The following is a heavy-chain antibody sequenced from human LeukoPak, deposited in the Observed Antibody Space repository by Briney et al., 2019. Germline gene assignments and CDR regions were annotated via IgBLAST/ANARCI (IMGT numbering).Heavy chain of an antibody. V-gene: IGHV1-69*05. CDR1: GGTFSSYA. CDR2: IIPIFGTA. D-gene: IGHD3-10*01. CDR3: ARDLDYYGSGSFFNI. Sequence: SVKVSCKASGGTFSSYAISWVRQAPGQGLEWMGGIIPIFGTANYAQKFQGRVTMTRDTSITTAYMELSRLRSDDTAVYYCARDLDYYGSGSFFNIWGQGTMVTVSS. J-gene: IGHJ3*02.